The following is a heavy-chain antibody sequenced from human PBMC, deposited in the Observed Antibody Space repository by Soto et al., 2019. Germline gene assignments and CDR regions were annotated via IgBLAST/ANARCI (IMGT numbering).Heavy chain of an antibody. J-gene: IGHJ6*02. CDR3: AREHYPRAYYDILTGYYKDYYYYGMDV. D-gene: IGHD3-9*01. V-gene: IGHV3-33*01. Sequence: GGSLRLSCAASGLTFSSYGMHWVRQAPGKGLEWVVVIWYDGSNKYYADSVKGRFTISRDNSKNTLYLQMNSLRAEDTAVYYCAREHYPRAYYDILTGYYKDYYYYGMDVWGQGTTVTVSS. CDR1: GLTFSSYG. CDR2: IWYDGSNK.